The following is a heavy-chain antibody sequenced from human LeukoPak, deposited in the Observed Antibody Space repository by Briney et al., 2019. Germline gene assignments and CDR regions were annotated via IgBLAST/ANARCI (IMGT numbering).Heavy chain of an antibody. D-gene: IGHD2-15*01. Sequence: GGSLRLSWAAWGLTFSNDAMSWVRRAPGRGLEWLSAISSSGGSTYYADSVKGRFTISRDNSKNTLHLQMNSLRTEDTAVYHCARQLGYCSDGSCYFDYWGQGTLVTVSS. CDR2: ISSSGGST. CDR3: ARQLGYCSDGSCYFDY. V-gene: IGHV3-23*01. J-gene: IGHJ4*02. CDR1: GLTFSNDA.